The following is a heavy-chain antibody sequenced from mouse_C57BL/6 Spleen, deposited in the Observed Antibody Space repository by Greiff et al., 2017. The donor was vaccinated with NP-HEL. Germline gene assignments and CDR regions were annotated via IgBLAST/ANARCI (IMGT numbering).Heavy chain of an antibody. CDR2: IYPGDGDT. CDR3: AISDAMDY. CDR1: GYAFSSSW. J-gene: IGHJ4*01. V-gene: IGHV1-82*01. Sequence: QVQLQQSGPELVKPGASVKISCKASGYAFSSSWMNWVKQRPGKGLEWIGRIYPGDGDTNYNGKFKGKATLTADKSSSTAYMQLSSLTSEDSAVYFCAISDAMDYWGQGTSVTVSS.